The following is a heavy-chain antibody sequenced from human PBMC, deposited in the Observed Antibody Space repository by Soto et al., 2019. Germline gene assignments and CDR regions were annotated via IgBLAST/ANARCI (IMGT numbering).Heavy chain of an antibody. V-gene: IGHV4-39*01. CDR3: ARRSYYGSGSILDY. Sequence: SETLSLTCTVSGGSISSSGYYWGWIRQPPGKGLEWIGNIYYSGSTNYNPSLKSRVTISVDTSKNQFSLKVSSVTAADTVVYSCARRSYYGSGSILDYWGQGTLVPVSS. J-gene: IGHJ4*02. D-gene: IGHD3-10*01. CDR1: GGSISSSGYY. CDR2: IYYSGST.